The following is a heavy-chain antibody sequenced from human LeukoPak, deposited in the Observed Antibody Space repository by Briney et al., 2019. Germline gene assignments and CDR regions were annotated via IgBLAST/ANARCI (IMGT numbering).Heavy chain of an antibody. Sequence: ASVKVSCKSSGYSSTGYYMHWVRQAPGQGLEWMGWINPNSGDTNYAQKFQGRVTMTRDTSISTAYMDLSRLRSDDTAVYYCARDGGLCSSTSCPNWFDPWGQGTLVTVSS. CDR2: INPNSGDT. J-gene: IGHJ5*02. D-gene: IGHD2-2*01. V-gene: IGHV1-2*02. CDR3: ARDGGLCSSTSCPNWFDP. CDR1: GYSSTGYY.